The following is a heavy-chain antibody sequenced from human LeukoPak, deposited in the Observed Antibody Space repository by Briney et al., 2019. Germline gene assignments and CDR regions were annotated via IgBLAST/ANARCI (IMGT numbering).Heavy chain of an antibody. CDR3: VKAGTLGYCSSTSCPFDP. Sequence: LSGRSLRLSCAASGFTFDDYAMHWVRQAPGKGLEWVSGISWNSGSIGYADSVKGRFTISRDNAKNSLYLQMNSLRAEDTALYYCVKAGTLGYCSSTSCPFDPWGQGTLVTVSS. V-gene: IGHV3-9*01. J-gene: IGHJ5*02. CDR2: ISWNSGSI. CDR1: GFTFDDYA. D-gene: IGHD2-2*01.